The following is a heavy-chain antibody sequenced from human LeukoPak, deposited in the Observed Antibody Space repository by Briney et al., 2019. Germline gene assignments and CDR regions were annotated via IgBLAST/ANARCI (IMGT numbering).Heavy chain of an antibody. CDR1: GFTFSRYI. D-gene: IGHD4-17*01. CDR2: ISISSNYI. CDR3: AKDLSYGDYAGSNWFDP. Sequence: GGSLRLSCAASGFTFSRYIMNCVRQAPGKGLEWVPSISISSNYIYYTDSVKGRFTISRDNAKNSLYLQLNSLRAEDTAVYYCAKDLSYGDYAGSNWFDPWGQGTLVTVSS. J-gene: IGHJ5*02. V-gene: IGHV3-21*01.